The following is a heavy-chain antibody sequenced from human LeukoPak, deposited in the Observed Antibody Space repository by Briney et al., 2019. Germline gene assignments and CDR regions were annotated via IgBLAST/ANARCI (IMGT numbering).Heavy chain of an antibody. CDR1: GYTFTSYG. CDR2: ISAYNGNT. CDR3: ARDDHQLPWGTRPPIVDY. D-gene: IGHD2-2*01. J-gene: IGHJ4*02. V-gene: IGHV1-18*01. Sequence: ASVKVSCKASGYTFTSYGISWVRQAPGQGLEWMGWISAYNGNTNYAQKLQGRVTMTTDTSTSTAYMELRSLRSDDTAVYYCARDDHQLPWGTRPPIVDYWGQGTLVTVSS.